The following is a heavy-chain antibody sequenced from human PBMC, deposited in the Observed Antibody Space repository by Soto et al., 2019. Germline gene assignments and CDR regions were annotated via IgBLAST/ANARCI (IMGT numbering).Heavy chain of an antibody. V-gene: IGHV3-74*01. J-gene: IGHJ6*01. Sequence: EVQLVESGGGLVQPGGSLRLSCAAAGFTFSSYWMHWVRQAPGKGLVWVSRINGDGSNTFYADSVKGRFTISRDNAKNTVYLQMNSMRAEDTAVYYCARGIQYRYGMDVWGQGPTVTVSS. CDR1: GFTFSSYW. CDR2: INGDGSNT. CDR3: ARGIQYRYGMDV. D-gene: IGHD4-4*01.